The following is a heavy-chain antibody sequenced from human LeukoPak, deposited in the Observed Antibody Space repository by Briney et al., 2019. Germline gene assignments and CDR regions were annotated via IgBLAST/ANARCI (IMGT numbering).Heavy chain of an antibody. Sequence: ASVKVSCKASGGTFSSYGISWVRQAPGQGLEWMGWISAYNGNTNYAQKLQGRVTMTTDTSTSTAYMELRSLRSDDTAVYYCARVRWDTVTTQEFDYWGQGTLVTVSS. J-gene: IGHJ4*02. V-gene: IGHV1-18*01. CDR3: ARVRWDTVTTQEFDY. D-gene: IGHD4-17*01. CDR1: GGTFSSYG. CDR2: ISAYNGNT.